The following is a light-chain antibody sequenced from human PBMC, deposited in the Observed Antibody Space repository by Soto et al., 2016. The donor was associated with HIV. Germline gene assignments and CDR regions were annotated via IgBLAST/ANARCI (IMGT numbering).Light chain of an antibody. CDR3: QAWDSSTVV. CDR2: QDN. V-gene: IGLV3-1*01. Sequence: SYELTQPPSVSVSPGQTATITCSGDKLGDKDTSWYQQKPGQSPLLIIYQDNKRPSGIPERFSGSNSGNTATLTISGTQAMDEADYYCQAWDSSTVVFGGGTKLTVL. CDR1: KLGDKD. J-gene: IGLJ2*01.